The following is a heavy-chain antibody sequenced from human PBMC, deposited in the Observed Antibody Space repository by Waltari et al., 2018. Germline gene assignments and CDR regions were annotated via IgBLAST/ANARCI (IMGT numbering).Heavy chain of an antibody. V-gene: IGHV3-30*03. Sequence: QVQLVESGGGVVQPGRSLRLACAACELTFSSYGMHWVRQAPGKGLEWVAVISYNERNIYYVDSVKGRFTISRDNSEKTLYLQMNSLRAEDTAVYYCARDYCDRTYCHGMDVWGRGTTVTVSS. D-gene: IGHD3-22*01. CDR2: ISYNERNI. CDR1: ELTFSSYG. CDR3: ARDYCDRTYCHGMDV. J-gene: IGHJ6*02.